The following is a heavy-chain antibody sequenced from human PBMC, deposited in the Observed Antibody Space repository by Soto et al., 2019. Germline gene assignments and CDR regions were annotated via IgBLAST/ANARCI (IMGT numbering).Heavy chain of an antibody. J-gene: IGHJ5*02. CDR1: GGSINDFAYY. Sequence: SETLSLTCTVSGGSINDFAYYWGWIRQPPGKGLEWIGTVYHSENTYYNPSLKSRVTISVDTAKNQFSLNLRSVTAADTAIYFCARRERYYGSPGWFDPWGQGALVTVPS. V-gene: IGHV4-39*01. D-gene: IGHD3-16*01. CDR3: ARRERYYGSPGWFDP. CDR2: VYHSENT.